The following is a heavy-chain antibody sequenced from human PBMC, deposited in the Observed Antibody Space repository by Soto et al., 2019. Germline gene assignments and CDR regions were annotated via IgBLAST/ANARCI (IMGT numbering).Heavy chain of an antibody. CDR3: ARGSSIAVAGSFFLN. J-gene: IGHJ4*02. V-gene: IGHV1-2*04. D-gene: IGHD6-19*01. CDR1: GYTFTGYY. Sequence: ASVKVSCKASGYTFTGYYMHWVRQAPGQGLEWMGWINPNSGGTNYAQKFQGWVTMTRDTSISTAYMELSRPRSDDTAVYYCARGSSIAVAGSFFLNWGQGTLVTVSS. CDR2: INPNSGGT.